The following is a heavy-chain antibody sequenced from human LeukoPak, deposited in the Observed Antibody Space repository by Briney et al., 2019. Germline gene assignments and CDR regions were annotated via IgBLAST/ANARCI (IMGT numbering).Heavy chain of an antibody. CDR2: IYYSGST. V-gene: IGHV4-59*01. CDR3: ARDLYSSRTNDAFVI. J-gene: IGHJ3*02. Sequence: SETLSLTCAVSGGSISGYYWGWIRQPPGKGLEYIGYIYYSGSTNYNPSLKSRVTMSVDTSKNQFSLKLNSVTAADTAVYYCARDLYSSRTNDAFVIWGQGTMVTVSS. D-gene: IGHD6-13*01. CDR1: GGSISGYY.